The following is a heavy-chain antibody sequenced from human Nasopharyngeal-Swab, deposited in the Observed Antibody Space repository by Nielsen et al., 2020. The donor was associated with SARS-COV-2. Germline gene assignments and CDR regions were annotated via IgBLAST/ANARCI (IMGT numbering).Heavy chain of an antibody. CDR2: IFSNDEK. Sequence: WIRQPPGKALEWLAHIFSNDEKSYSTSLKSRLTISKDTSKSQVVLTMTNMDPVDTATYSCARTLLAVGGYYYYGMDVWGQGTTVTVSS. CDR3: ARTLLAVGGYYYYGMDV. D-gene: IGHD6-19*01. V-gene: IGHV2-26*01. J-gene: IGHJ6*02.